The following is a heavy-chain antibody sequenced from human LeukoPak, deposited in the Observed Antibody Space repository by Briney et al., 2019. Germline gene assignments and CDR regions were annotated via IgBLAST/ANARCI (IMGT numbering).Heavy chain of an antibody. D-gene: IGHD6-13*01. CDR1: GYTSTSYG. CDR2: ISAYNGNT. CDR3: ARDRKTGIAAE. Sequence: ASVKVSCKASGYTSTSYGISWVRQDPGQGLEWMGWISAYNGNTNYAQKLQGRVTMTTDTSTSTAYMELRSLRSDDTAVYYCARDRKTGIAAEWGQGTLVTVSS. V-gene: IGHV1-18*01. J-gene: IGHJ4*02.